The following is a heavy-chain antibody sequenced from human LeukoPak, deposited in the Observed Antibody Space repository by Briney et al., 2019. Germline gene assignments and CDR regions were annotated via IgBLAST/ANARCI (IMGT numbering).Heavy chain of an antibody. CDR3: AREYSSSSGRAFDI. CDR1: GFTFTTYT. CDR2: ISSSSSAI. D-gene: IGHD6-6*01. V-gene: IGHV3-48*01. J-gene: IGHJ3*02. Sequence: SGGSLRLSCAASGFTFTTYTMNWVRQTPGKGLEWVSFISSSSSAIYYADSVKGRFTISRDNAKNSLFLQMNSLRAEDTAVYYCAREYSSSSGRAFDIWGQGTMVTVPS.